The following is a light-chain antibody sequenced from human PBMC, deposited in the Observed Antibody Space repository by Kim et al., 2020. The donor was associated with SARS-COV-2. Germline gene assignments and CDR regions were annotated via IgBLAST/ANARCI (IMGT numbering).Light chain of an antibody. CDR3: SSYAAGSNVV. CDR1: STDVGGYNL. CDR2: EGN. Sequence: GQSINFSCTGTSTDVGGYNLVSWYQKHPGKAPKLIIYEGNKRPSGVSNRFSGSTSGNTASLTISGLQAEDEADYYCSSYAAGSNVVFGGGTQLTVL. J-gene: IGLJ2*01. V-gene: IGLV2-23*03.